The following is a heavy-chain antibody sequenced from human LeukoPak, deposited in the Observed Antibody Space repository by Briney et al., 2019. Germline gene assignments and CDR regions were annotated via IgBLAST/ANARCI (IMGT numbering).Heavy chain of an antibody. CDR2: IYYSGST. CDR1: GGSISSGGYY. CDR3: ARDGLASFDY. V-gene: IGHV4-31*03. J-gene: IGHJ4*02. D-gene: IGHD3/OR15-3a*01. Sequence: SETLSLTCTVSGGSISSGGYYWSWIRQHPGKGLEWIGYIYYSGSTYYNPSLKSRVTISVDTSKNQSSLKLSSVTAADTAVYYCARDGLASFDYWGQGTLVTVSS.